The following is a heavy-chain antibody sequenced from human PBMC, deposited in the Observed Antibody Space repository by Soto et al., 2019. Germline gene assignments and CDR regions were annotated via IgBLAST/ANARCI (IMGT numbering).Heavy chain of an antibody. CDR3: AILGTYYFDNSGNYFDF. Sequence: QVQLVQSGAEEMKPGASVKVSCKASGYTLTRYSIHWVRQAPGQRLEWMGWINAGNGNPKFSQKFQGRVTITRDTSASTAYMVLRGLTSEDTAVYYCAILGTYYFDNSGNYFDFWGQGTLVTVSS. V-gene: IGHV1-3*05. CDR1: GYTLTRYS. D-gene: IGHD3-22*01. CDR2: INAGNGNP. J-gene: IGHJ4*02.